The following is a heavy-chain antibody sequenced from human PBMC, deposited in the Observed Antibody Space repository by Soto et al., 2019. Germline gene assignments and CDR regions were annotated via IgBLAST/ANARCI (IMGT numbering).Heavy chain of an antibody. CDR2: IIPILGIA. D-gene: IGHD2-2*01. Sequence: QVQLVQSGAEVKKPGSSVKVSCKASGGTFSSYTISWVRQAPGQGLEWMGRIIPILGIANYAQKFQGRVTITADKSTSTAYMELSSLRSEDTAVYYCAREPAKYCSSTSCSDNWFDHWGQGTLVTVSS. V-gene: IGHV1-69*08. CDR3: AREPAKYCSSTSCSDNWFDH. CDR1: GGTFSSYT. J-gene: IGHJ5*02.